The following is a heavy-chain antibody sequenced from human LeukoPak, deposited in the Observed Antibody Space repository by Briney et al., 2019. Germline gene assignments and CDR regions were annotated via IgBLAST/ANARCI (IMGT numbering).Heavy chain of an antibody. Sequence: GESLKISCKGSGYSFTSYWIGWVRQMPGKGLEWMGIIYPGDSDTRYSPSFQGQVTISADKSISTAYLQWSSLEASDTAMYYCARQKRGIAARPGFDYWGQGTLVTVSS. J-gene: IGHJ4*02. CDR2: IYPGDSDT. CDR3: ARQKRGIAARPGFDY. V-gene: IGHV5-51*01. CDR1: GYSFTSYW. D-gene: IGHD6-6*01.